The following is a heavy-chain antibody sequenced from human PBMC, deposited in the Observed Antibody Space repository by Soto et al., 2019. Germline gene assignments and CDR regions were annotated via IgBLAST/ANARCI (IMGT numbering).Heavy chain of an antibody. CDR1: GGSISSSSYY. J-gene: IGHJ4*02. CDR3: ARRDGLQYYYFDY. V-gene: IGHV4-39*01. Sequence: SETLSLTCTVSGGSISSSSYYWGWIRQPPGKGLEWIGSIYYSGSTYYNPSLKSRVTISVDTSKNQFSLKLSSVTAADTAVYYCARRDGLQYYYFDYWGQGTLVTVSS. CDR2: IYYSGST. D-gene: IGHD4-4*01.